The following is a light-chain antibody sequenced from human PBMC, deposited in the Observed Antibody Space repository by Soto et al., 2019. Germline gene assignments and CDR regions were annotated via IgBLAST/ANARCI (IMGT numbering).Light chain of an antibody. V-gene: IGLV1-40*01. Sequence: QSMLTQPPSVSGAPGQRVTISCTGSSSNIVAGYAVHWYQQRPGTAPKLLISDSDNRTSGVPDRFSGSKSGTSASLAITGLQAEDEADYYCQSYDNSHDWDVIFGGGTKLTVL. CDR2: DSD. J-gene: IGLJ2*01. CDR3: QSYDNSHDWDVI. CDR1: SSNIVAGYA.